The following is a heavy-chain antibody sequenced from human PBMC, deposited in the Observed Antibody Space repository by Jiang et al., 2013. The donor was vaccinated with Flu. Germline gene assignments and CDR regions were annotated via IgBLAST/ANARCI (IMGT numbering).Heavy chain of an antibody. D-gene: IGHD2-21*02. V-gene: IGHV4-61*01. J-gene: IGHJ6*02. CDR3: ARSYCGGDCYSMFGYSYYGMDV. CDR2: IYYSGST. CDR1: GGSVSSGSYY. Sequence: GLVKPSETLSLTCTVSGGSVSSGSYYWSWIRQPPGKGPEWIGYIYYSGSTNYNPSLKSRVTISIDTSTNQFSLKLISVTAPDTAVYYCARSYCGGDCYSMFGYSYYGMDVWGQGTTVTVSS.